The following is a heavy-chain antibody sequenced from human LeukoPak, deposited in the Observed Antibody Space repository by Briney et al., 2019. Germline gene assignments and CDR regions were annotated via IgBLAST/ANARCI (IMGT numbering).Heavy chain of an antibody. CDR1: GGTFSSYA. J-gene: IGHJ3*02. V-gene: IGHV1-69*05. Sequence: ASVKVSFKAAGGTFSSYAISWVRQAPGQGLEWMGGIIPSFGRANYAQKFHGRVTITTDESTRTAYMELSRLRSEDTAVYYCARDLTGYYDSSGYFDIWGQGTMVTVSS. D-gene: IGHD3-22*01. CDR2: IIPSFGRA. CDR3: ARDLTGYYDSSGYFDI.